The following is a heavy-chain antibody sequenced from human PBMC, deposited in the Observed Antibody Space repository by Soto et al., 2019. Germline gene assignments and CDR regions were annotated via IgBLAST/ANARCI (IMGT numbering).Heavy chain of an antibody. V-gene: IGHV4-30-4*01. CDR3: ARDRYGSGSLNYYGMDV. CDR2: IYYSGST. CDR1: GGSISSGDYY. J-gene: IGHJ6*02. D-gene: IGHD3-10*01. Sequence: SETLSLTCTVSGGSISSGDYYWSWIRQPPGKGLEWIGYIYYSGSTYYNPSLKSRVTISVDTSKNQFSLKLSSVTAADTAVYYCARDRYGSGSLNYYGMDVWGQGTKVTVSS.